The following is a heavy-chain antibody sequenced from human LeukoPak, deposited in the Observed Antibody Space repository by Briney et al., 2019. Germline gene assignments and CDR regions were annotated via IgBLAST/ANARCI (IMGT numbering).Heavy chain of an antibody. J-gene: IGHJ3*02. CDR3: ARQDEIFGVVSI. Sequence: PPETLSLTCTVSGGSISSSTYSWGWIRQPPGEGLEWIGSVYYSGSTYYNPSLQSRVIISVDTSKDQFSLKLSSVTAADTAVYYCARQDEIFGVVSIWGQGTMVTVSS. CDR2: VYYSGST. V-gene: IGHV4-39*01. D-gene: IGHD3-3*01. CDR1: GGSISSSTYS.